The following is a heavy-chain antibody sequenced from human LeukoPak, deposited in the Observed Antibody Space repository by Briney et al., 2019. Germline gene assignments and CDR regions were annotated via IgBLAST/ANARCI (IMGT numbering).Heavy chain of an antibody. CDR3: ARGPTFFWDCSSTSCYSRNWFDP. CDR2: INHSGST. CDR1: GGSFSGYY. J-gene: IGHJ5*02. Sequence: PSETLSLTCAVYGGSFSGYYWSWIRQPPGKGLEWIGEINHSGSTNYNPPLKSRVTISVDTSKNQFSLKLSSVTAADTAVYYCARGPTFFWDCSSTSCYSRNWFDPWGQGTLVTVSS. V-gene: IGHV4-34*01. D-gene: IGHD2-2*02.